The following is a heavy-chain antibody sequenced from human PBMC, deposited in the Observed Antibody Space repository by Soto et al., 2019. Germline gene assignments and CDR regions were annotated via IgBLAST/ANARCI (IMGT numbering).Heavy chain of an antibody. Sequence: SETLSLTCTVSDGSISDNDYYWSWIQQPPGKGLEWIGTISHTGTTYYNPSLKSRVTISVDKSKNQFSLNLSSVTAADTAVYYCARDQNGSGNYYTRYFDYWGQGTLVTVSS. J-gene: IGHJ4*02. CDR3: ARDQNGSGNYYTRYFDY. CDR1: DGSISDNDYY. V-gene: IGHV4-39*07. D-gene: IGHD3-10*01. CDR2: ISHTGTT.